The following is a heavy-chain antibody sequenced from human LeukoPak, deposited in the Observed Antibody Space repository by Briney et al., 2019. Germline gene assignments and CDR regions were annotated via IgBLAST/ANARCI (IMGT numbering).Heavy chain of an antibody. CDR3: ARVRNWSYFEY. V-gene: IGHV1-2*02. J-gene: IGHJ4*02. CDR1: GYTFTGYY. Sequence: ASVKVSCTASGYTFTGYYMHWVRQAPGQGLEWMGWINPNSGGTNYAQKFQGRVTMTRDTSISTAYMELSRLRSDDTAVYYCARVRNWSYFEYWGQGTLVSVSS. CDR2: INPNSGGT. D-gene: IGHD1-20*01.